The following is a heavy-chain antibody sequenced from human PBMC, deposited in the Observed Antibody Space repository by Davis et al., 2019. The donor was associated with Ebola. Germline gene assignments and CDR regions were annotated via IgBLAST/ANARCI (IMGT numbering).Heavy chain of an antibody. CDR1: GGSFSGYY. CDR3: ARSRVVTNYYYYGMDV. V-gene: IGHV4-34*01. Sequence: SETLSLTCAVYGGSFSGYYWSWIRQPPGKGLEWIGEIYHSGSTNYNPSLKSRVTISVDKSKNQFSLKLSSVTAADTAVYYCARSRVVTNYYYYGMDVWGQGTTVTVSS. J-gene: IGHJ6*02. D-gene: IGHD3-3*01. CDR2: IYHSGST.